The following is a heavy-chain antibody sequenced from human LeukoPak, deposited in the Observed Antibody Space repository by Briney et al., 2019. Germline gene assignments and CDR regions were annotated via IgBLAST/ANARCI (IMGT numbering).Heavy chain of an antibody. CDR1: GFTVSSNY. CDR3: ARDHYSYVDTAMVGYFDY. D-gene: IGHD5-18*01. J-gene: IGHJ4*02. V-gene: IGHV3-66*01. CDR2: IYSGGST. Sequence: QPGGSLRLSCAASGFTVSSNYMSWVRQAPGKGLEWVSVIYSGGSTYYADSVTGRFTISRDNSKNTLYLQMNSLRAEDTAVYYCARDHYSYVDTAMVGYFDYWGQGTLVTVSS.